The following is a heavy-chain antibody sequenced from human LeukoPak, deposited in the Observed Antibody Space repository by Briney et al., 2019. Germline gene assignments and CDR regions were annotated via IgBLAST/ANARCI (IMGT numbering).Heavy chain of an antibody. J-gene: IGHJ5*02. V-gene: IGHV4-59*01. CDR1: GGSISSYY. CDR2: IYYSGST. CDR3: ARSGLNFGVVITQNWFDP. D-gene: IGHD3-3*01. Sequence: SETLSLTCTVSGGSISSYYWSWIRQPPGKGLEWIGYIYYSGSTNYNTSLKSRVTISVDTSKNQFSLKLSSVTAADTAVYYYARSGLNFGVVITQNWFDPWGQGTLVTVSS.